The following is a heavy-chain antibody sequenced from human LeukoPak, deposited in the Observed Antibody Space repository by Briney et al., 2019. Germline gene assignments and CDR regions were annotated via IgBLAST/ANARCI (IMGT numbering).Heavy chain of an antibody. Sequence: GGSLRLSCAASGFTFSSYAMSWVRQAPGKGLEWVSAISGSGGSTYYADSVKGRFTISRDKSNNTLYLQMNSLRPEDTAVYYCARDTAATGTLALDYWGQGTLVTVSS. CDR3: ARDTAATGTLALDY. CDR2: ISGSGGST. V-gene: IGHV3-23*01. CDR1: GFTFSSYA. J-gene: IGHJ4*02. D-gene: IGHD6-13*01.